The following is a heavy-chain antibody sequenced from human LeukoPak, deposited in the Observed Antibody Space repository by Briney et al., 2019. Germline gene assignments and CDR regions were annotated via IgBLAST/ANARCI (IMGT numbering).Heavy chain of an antibody. J-gene: IGHJ4*02. CDR2: ITGGGST. V-gene: IGHV3-23*01. Sequence: GGSLRLSCAASGFTFSSYAMSWVRQAPGKGLEWVSAITGGGSTYYADSVKGRFTISRDNSKNTLYLQMNSLRAEDTAVYYCAKDRSYSGFSGRGAYFDYWGQGTLVTVSS. CDR3: AKDRSYSGFSGRGAYFDY. CDR1: GFTFSSYA. D-gene: IGHD3-10*01.